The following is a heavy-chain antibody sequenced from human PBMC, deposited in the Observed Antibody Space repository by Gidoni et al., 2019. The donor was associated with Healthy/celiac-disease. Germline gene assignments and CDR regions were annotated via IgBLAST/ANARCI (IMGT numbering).Heavy chain of an antibody. CDR3: ARVGIAAGPLGMDGMDV. CDR2: ISYDGSNK. CDR1: GFTFSSYA. D-gene: IGHD6-13*01. V-gene: IGHV3-30-3*01. J-gene: IGHJ6*02. Sequence: QVQLVESGGGVVQPGRSLRLSCAASGFTFSSYAMHWVRQAPGKGLEWVAVISYDGSNKYYADSVKGRFTISRDKSKNTLYLQMNSLRAEDTAVYYCARVGIAAGPLGMDGMDVWGQGTTVTVSS.